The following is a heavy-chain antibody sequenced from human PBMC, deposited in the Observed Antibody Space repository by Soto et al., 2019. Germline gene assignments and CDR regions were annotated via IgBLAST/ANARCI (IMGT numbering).Heavy chain of an antibody. CDR1: GFTFSDYY. V-gene: IGHV3-11*01. CDR2: ISSSGSTI. Sequence: GGSLRLPCAASGFTFSDYYMSWIRQAPGKGLEWVSYISSSGSTIYYADSVKGRFTISRDNAKNSLYLQMNSLRAEDTAVYYCARPTETNLAFDIWGQGTMVTVSS. CDR3: ARPTETNLAFDI. J-gene: IGHJ3*02. D-gene: IGHD4-17*01.